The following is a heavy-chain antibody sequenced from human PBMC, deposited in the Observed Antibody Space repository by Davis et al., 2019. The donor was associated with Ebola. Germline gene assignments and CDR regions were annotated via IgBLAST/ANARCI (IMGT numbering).Heavy chain of an antibody. V-gene: IGHV3-43*01. Sequence: GGSLRLSCAASGFTFDDYTMHWVRQAPGKGLEWVSLISWDGGSTYYADSVKGRFTISRDNSKNSLYLQMNSLRTEDTALYYCAKAVGRYYYYGMDVWGQGTTVTVSS. CDR2: ISWDGGST. CDR1: GFTFDDYT. CDR3: AKAVGRYYYYGMDV. J-gene: IGHJ6*02.